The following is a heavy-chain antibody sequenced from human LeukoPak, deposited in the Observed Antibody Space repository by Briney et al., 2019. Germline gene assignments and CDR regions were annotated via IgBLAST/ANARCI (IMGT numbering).Heavy chain of an antibody. Sequence: GESLKISCQASEYTFVNYWIAWVRQMPGKGLEWMGIIYPVDSDTKYSPSFQGQVTISADKSISTAFLQWSSLKASDTAMYYCARPSGTYNRFDYWGQGTLVTVSS. CDR2: IYPVDSDT. J-gene: IGHJ4*02. V-gene: IGHV5-51*01. D-gene: IGHD1-26*01. CDR1: EYTFVNYW. CDR3: ARPSGTYNRFDY.